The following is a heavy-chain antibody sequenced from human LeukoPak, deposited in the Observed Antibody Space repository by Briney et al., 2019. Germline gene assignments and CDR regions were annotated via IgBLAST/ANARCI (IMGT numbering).Heavy chain of an antibody. D-gene: IGHD6-13*01. V-gene: IGHV3-7*01. J-gene: IGHJ4*02. CDR1: GFTFSGYW. Sequence: GGSLRLSCVASGFTFSGYWMTWVRQAPGKGLEWVANINQDGSENYFVDSVKGRFTISRDNSKNTLYLQMNSLRAEGTAVYYCARDLIEGSWQAKELFDYWGQGTLVTVSS. CDR3: ARDLIEGSWQAKELFDY. CDR2: INQDGSEN.